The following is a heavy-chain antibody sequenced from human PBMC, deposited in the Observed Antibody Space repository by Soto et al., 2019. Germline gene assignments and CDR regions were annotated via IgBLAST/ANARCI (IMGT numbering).Heavy chain of an antibody. Sequence: SETLSLTCAVYGGSFSGYYWSWIRQPPGKGLEWIGEINHSGSTNYNPSLKSRVTISADTSKNQFSLKLSSVTAADTAVYYCATRLGSGWYYFDYWGQGTLVT. CDR1: GGSFSGYY. J-gene: IGHJ4*02. D-gene: IGHD6-19*01. CDR3: ATRLGSGWYYFDY. V-gene: IGHV4-34*01. CDR2: INHSGST.